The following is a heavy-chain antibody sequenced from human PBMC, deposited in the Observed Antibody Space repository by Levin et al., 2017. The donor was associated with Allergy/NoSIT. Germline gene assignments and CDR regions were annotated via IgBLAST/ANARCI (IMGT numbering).Heavy chain of an antibody. Sequence: GESLKISCAASGFSFSGYAMDWVRQAPGKGLEWVSGIEGSGGTSYYADSVKGRFTISRDNSKNILYLQMNSLRADDTAVYYCAKEGITGFRGPRGNYYGLDVWGQGTTVTVSS. CDR2: IEGSGGTS. D-gene: IGHD3-10*01. V-gene: IGHV3-23*01. J-gene: IGHJ6*02. CDR3: AKEGITGFRGPRGNYYGLDV. CDR1: GFSFSGYA.